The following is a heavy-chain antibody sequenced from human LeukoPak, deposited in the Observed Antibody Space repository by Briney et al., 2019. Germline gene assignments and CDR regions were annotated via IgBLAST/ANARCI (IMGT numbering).Heavy chain of an antibody. CDR3: ARQESGSGSYLSYFDY. D-gene: IGHD3-10*01. J-gene: IGHJ4*02. CDR2: IYYSGRT. Sequence: PSETLSLTCTVSGGSISSYYWSWIRQPPGKGLEWIGYIYYSGRTKYNPSLKSRVTISIDTSKNQFSLRLSSVTAADTAVYYCARQESGSGSYLSYFDYWGQGTLVTVSS. V-gene: IGHV4-59*08. CDR1: GGSISSYY.